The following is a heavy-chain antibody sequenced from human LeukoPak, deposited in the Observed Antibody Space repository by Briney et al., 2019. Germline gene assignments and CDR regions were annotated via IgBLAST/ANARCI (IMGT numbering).Heavy chain of an antibody. CDR3: ARGYYDSSGYLLFDC. CDR2: IYHSGRT. CDR1: GGSISSGGYS. Sequence: SQTLSLTCAVSGGSISSGGYSWSWIRQPPGKGLEWIGYIYHSGRTYYNPSLKSRVTISIDRSKNQFSLRLSSVTAADTAVYYCARGYYDSSGYLLFDCWGQGTLVTVSS. J-gene: IGHJ4*02. D-gene: IGHD3-22*01. V-gene: IGHV4-30-2*01.